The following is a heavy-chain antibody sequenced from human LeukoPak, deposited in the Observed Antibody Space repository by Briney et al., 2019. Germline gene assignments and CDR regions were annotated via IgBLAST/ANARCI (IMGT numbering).Heavy chain of an antibody. J-gene: IGHJ4*02. D-gene: IGHD5-24*01. Sequence: ASVKVSCKASGYTFTGYYMHWVRQAPGQGLEWMGWISAYNGNTNYAQKLQGRVTMTTDTSTSTAYMELRSLRSDDTAVYYCARLEMATPSSPYFDYWGQGTLVTVSS. CDR2: ISAYNGNT. V-gene: IGHV1-18*04. CDR3: ARLEMATPSSPYFDY. CDR1: GYTFTGYY.